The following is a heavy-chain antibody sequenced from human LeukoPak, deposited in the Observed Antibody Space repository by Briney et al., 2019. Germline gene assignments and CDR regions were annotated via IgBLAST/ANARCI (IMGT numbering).Heavy chain of an antibody. CDR1: GFTFSSYS. Sequence: PGGSLRLSCAASGFTFSSYSMNWVRQAPGKGLEWVSSISSSSSYIYYADSVKGRFTISRDNAKNSLYLQMNSLRSEDTAVYYCARIYSSSWLQQAYCGGDCYGKYYFDYWGQGTLVTVSS. V-gene: IGHV3-21*04. CDR2: ISSSSSYI. CDR3: ARIYSSSWLQQAYCGGDCYGKYYFDY. D-gene: IGHD2-21*02. J-gene: IGHJ4*02.